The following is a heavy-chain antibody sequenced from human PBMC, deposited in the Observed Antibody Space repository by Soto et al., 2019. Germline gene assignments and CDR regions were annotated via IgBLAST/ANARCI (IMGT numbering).Heavy chain of an antibody. Sequence: QVQLVQSGAEVKKPGSSVKVSCKASGGTLNNFAVSWVRQAPGQGLEWMGGIVRLFGTAHYAQKFQGRVTITSDESTRTAYMELRNLRSEDTAIYYCAISGNSRVYFDLWGRGTLVTVSS. D-gene: IGHD1-26*01. CDR1: GGTLNNFA. CDR2: IVRLFGTA. J-gene: IGHJ2*01. CDR3: AISGNSRVYFDL. V-gene: IGHV1-69*01.